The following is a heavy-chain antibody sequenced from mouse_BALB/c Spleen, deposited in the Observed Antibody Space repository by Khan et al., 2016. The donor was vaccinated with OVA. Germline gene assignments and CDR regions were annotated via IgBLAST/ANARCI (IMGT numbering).Heavy chain of an antibody. CDR3: ARRGRRGDFDY. V-gene: IGHV1-7*01. J-gene: IGHJ2*01. Sequence: QVRLQQSGAELAKPGASVKMSCKASGYTFTNYWILWVKQRPGQGLEWIGYINPSTGYTEYNQNFKDKATLTADKSSSTAYMQLSSLKSEDAAVYYCARRGRRGDFDYWGQGTTLTVSS. CDR1: GYTFTNYW. CDR2: INPSTGYT.